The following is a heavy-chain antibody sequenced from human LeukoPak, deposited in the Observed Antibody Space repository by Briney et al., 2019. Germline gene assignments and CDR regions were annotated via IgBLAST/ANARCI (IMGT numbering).Heavy chain of an antibody. CDR1: GYTFTGYH. J-gene: IGHJ5*02. V-gene: IGHV1-2*02. CDR2: INPNSGGT. Sequence: GASVKVSCKASGYTFTGYHMHWVRQAPGQGLEWMGWINPNSGGTNYAQKFQGRVTMTRDTSISTAYMELSRLRSDDTAVYYCAREGDSHYYGSGSPLHNWFDPWGQGTLVTVSS. CDR3: AREGDSHYYGSGSPLHNWFDP. D-gene: IGHD3-10*01.